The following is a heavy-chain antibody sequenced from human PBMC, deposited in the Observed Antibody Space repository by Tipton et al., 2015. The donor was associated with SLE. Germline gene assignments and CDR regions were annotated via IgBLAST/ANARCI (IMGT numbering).Heavy chain of an antibody. D-gene: IGHD6-13*01. CDR1: GGSLSSYY. CDR2: IYASGST. Sequence: TLSLTCTVSGGSLSSYYWSWIRQPAGKGLERIGRIYASGSTEYNPSLKSRVTISVDPSKNQFSLRLTSLTAADTAVYYCARVVYSFSDAFDIWGQGTLVTVSS. V-gene: IGHV4-4*07. CDR3: ARVVYSFSDAFDI. J-gene: IGHJ3*02.